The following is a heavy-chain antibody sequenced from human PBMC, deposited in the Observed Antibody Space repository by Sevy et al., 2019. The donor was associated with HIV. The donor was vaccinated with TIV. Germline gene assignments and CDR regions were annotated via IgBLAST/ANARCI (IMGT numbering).Heavy chain of an antibody. J-gene: IGHJ6*02. Sequence: GGSLRLSCAASEFTFSTYAMNWVRQAPGKGLEWVSAISGSGGSTYYADSVKGRFTISRDNSKNTLYLQMNSLRAEDTAVYYCAKVGYCSTTSCYTIYYGMDVWGQGTTVTVSS. CDR1: EFTFSTYA. CDR3: AKVGYCSTTSCYTIYYGMDV. V-gene: IGHV3-23*01. CDR2: ISGSGGST. D-gene: IGHD2-2*02.